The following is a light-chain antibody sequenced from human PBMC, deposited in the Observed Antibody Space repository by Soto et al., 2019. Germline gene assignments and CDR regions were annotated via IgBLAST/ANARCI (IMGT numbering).Light chain of an antibody. CDR2: GAS. J-gene: IGKJ1*01. CDR1: QSVSSSC. Sequence: EIVLTQSPGTLSLSPGERATLSCRASQSVSSSCLAWYQQKPGQAPRHLIYGASSRATGIPDRFSGSGSGTDFALTISRLEPDDFAVYYCQQDGSSLTWTFGQGTKVEIK. CDR3: QQDGSSLTWT. V-gene: IGKV3-20*01.